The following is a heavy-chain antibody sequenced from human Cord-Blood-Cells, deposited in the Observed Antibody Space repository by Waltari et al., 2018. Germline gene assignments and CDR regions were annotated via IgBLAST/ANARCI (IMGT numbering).Heavy chain of an antibody. CDR1: GGSISSSSYY. Sequence: QLQLQESGPGLVQPPETLSLTCTVSGGSISSSSYYWGWFRQPPGKGLEWIGSIYYSGSTYYNPSLKSRVTISVDTSKNQFSLKLSSVTAADTAVYYCATARGTAWGQGTLVTVSS. D-gene: IGHD1-7*01. CDR2: IYYSGST. J-gene: IGHJ5*02. V-gene: IGHV4-39*01. CDR3: ATARGTA.